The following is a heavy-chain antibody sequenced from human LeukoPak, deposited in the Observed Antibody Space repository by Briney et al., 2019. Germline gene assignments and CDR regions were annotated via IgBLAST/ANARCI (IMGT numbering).Heavy chain of an antibody. CDR3: ALGLIEDAFDI. J-gene: IGHJ3*02. V-gene: IGHV4-4*07. Sequence: SETLSLTCTVSGGTISSYYWSWLRQPAGKGLEWLGRIYTSGSTNYNPSLKSRVTMSVDTSKNQFSLKLRSVTAAHTAGYYSALGLIEDAFDIWGQGTMVTVSS. CDR2: IYTSGST. D-gene: IGHD3-22*01. CDR1: GGTISSYY.